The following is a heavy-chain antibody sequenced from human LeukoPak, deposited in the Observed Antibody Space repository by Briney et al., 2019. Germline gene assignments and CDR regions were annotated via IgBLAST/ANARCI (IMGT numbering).Heavy chain of an antibody. CDR1: GGTFSSYV. D-gene: IGHD3-10*01. CDR3: ATHHMVLNHFDY. Sequence: ASVKVSCKASGGTFSSYVIGWVRQAPGQELEWMGGIIPIFGTANYAQRFQGRVTITADESTSTAYMELSSLRSEDTAVYYCATHHMVLNHFDYWGQGTLVTVSS. CDR2: IIPIFGTA. V-gene: IGHV1-69*01. J-gene: IGHJ4*02.